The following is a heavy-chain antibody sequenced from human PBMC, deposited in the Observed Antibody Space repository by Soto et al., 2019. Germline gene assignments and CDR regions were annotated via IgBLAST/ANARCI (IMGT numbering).Heavy chain of an antibody. CDR1: GYTFASYA. CDR2: ISAYNGNT. J-gene: IGHJ4*02. V-gene: IGHV1-18*01. Sequence: QVQLVQSGAEVKKPGASVKVSCKASGYTFASYAISWMRQAPGQGLEWMGWISAYNGNTNYAQKLQGRVTMTTDTSTRPAYMGLRSLRTDDTAVYYCARDPPPPDYWGQGTLVTVSS. CDR3: ARDPPPPDY.